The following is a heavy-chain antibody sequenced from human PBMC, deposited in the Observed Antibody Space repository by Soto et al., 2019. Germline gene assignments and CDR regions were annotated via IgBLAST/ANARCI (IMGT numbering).Heavy chain of an antibody. J-gene: IGHJ4*02. CDR3: ARSIVVVTALDY. D-gene: IGHD2-21*02. CDR2: INAGNGNT. CDR1: GYTFTSYA. Sequence: QVQLVQSGAEEKKPGASVKVSCKASGYTFTSYAMHWARQAPGQRLEWMGWINAGNGNTKYSQKFQGRVTITRDTSASPAYMELSCLRSEDTAVYYCARSIVVVTALDYWGQGPLVTVSS. V-gene: IGHV1-3*05.